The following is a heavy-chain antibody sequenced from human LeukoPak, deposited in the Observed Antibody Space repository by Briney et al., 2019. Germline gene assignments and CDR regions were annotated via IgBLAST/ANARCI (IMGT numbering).Heavy chain of an antibody. J-gene: IGHJ3*02. D-gene: IGHD2-15*01. CDR3: AGGSGSLRAFDI. CDR2: MNPNSGNT. V-gene: IGHV1-8*02. Sequence: ASVKVSCKASGYTFTSYDINWVRQATGQGLEWMGWMNPNSGNTNYAQKVQGRVTMTTDTSTSTAYMELRSLRSDDTAVYYCAGGSGSLRAFDIWGQGTMVTVSS. CDR1: GYTFTSYD.